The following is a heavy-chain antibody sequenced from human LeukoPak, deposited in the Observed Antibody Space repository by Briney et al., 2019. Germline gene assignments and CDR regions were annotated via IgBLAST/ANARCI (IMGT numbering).Heavy chain of an antibody. CDR2: IYASGST. D-gene: IGHD4-17*01. J-gene: IGHJ4*02. Sequence: SETLSLTCTVSGGSISNNYWTWIRQPAGKGLEWIGRIYASGSTDYNPSLKSRVTMSVDTSKNQFSLNLGSLTAADTAVYYCARFDGDYTDYWGRGTLVTVSS. CDR3: ARFDGDYTDY. CDR1: GGSISNNY. V-gene: IGHV4-4*07.